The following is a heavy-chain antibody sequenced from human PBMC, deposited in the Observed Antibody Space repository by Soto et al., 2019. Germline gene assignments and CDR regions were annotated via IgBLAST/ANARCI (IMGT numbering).Heavy chain of an antibody. V-gene: IGHV4-30-4*01. Sequence: QVQLQESGPGLVKPSQTLSLTCTVSGGSISSGDSYWSWIRQPPGKGLEWIGYIYYSGSTYYNPSLKSRLTISVDTSKNQFSLKLSSVTAADTAVYYCARAPTGSTVTTNWFDPWGQGTLVTVSS. CDR3: ARAPTGSTVTTNWFDP. CDR2: IYYSGST. J-gene: IGHJ5*02. D-gene: IGHD4-4*01. CDR1: GGSISSGDSY.